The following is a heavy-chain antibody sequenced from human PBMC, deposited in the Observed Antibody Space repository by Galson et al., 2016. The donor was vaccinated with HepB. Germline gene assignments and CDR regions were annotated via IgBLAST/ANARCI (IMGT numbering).Heavy chain of an antibody. D-gene: IGHD2-15*01. Sequence: CAISGESVSSNSATWNWIRQSPSRGLEWLGRTYYRSAWLDDYAISVKSRISINPDTSKNRFSLHLSSVTPEDTAVYYCTRERRYCSDGSCYSFDYWGLGILVTVSS. CDR1: GESVSSNSAT. J-gene: IGHJ4*02. V-gene: IGHV6-1*01. CDR2: TYYRSAWLD. CDR3: TRERRYCSDGSCYSFDY.